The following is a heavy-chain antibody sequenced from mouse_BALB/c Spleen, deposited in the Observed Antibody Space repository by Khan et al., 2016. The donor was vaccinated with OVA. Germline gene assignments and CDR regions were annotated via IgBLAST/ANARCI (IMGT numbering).Heavy chain of an antibody. D-gene: IGHD2-1*01. V-gene: IGHV1S56*01. CDR2: IYPGNVNT. CDR1: GYTFTSYY. J-gene: IGHJ3*01. Sequence: VQLQQSGPELVKPGASVRISCKASGYTFTSYYIHWVKQRPGQGLEWIGWIYPGNVNTKYNEKFKGKATLTADKSSSTAYMQPSSLTCEDSAVYFCAREGYYGNYRAWFADWGQGTLVTVSA. CDR3: AREGYYGNYRAWFAD.